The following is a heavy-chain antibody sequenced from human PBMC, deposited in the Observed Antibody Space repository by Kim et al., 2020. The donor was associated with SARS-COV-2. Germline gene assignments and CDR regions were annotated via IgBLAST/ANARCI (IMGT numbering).Heavy chain of an antibody. CDR1: GFSFVGYA. Sequence: GGSLRLSCVASGFSFVGYAMSWVRQAPGKGLEWVSTINARRTTYSSDSVKGRFILSRDSSKNMVALLMNSLRAEDTAVYYCAKTIVEARFFDYWGPGT. J-gene: IGHJ4*02. CDR3: AKTIVEARFFDY. D-gene: IGHD6-6*01. V-gene: IGHV3-23*01. CDR2: INARRTT.